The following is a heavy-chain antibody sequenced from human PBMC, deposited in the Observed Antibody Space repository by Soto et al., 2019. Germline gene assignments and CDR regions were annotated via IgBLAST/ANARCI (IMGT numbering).Heavy chain of an antibody. Sequence: VAVISYDGSNKYYADSVKGRFTISRDNSKNTLYLQMNSLRAEDTAVYYCARDGGLYYGSGSYYNEFDYWGQGTLVTVSS. J-gene: IGHJ4*02. CDR3: ARDGGLYYGSGSYYNEFDY. V-gene: IGHV3-30-3*01. CDR2: ISYDGSNK. D-gene: IGHD3-10*01.